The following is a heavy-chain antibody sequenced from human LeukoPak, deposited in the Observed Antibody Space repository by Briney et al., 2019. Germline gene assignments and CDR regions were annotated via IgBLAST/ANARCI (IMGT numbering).Heavy chain of an antibody. CDR1: GFTVRSSY. J-gene: IGHJ4*02. CDR2: IYSGGSP. V-gene: IGHV3-53*01. D-gene: IGHD3-22*01. Sequence: GGSLRLSCAASGFTVRSSYMSWVRQAPGKGLEWVSVIYSGGSPDYADSAKGRFTISTDNSKNTLYLQMNSLRVEDTAVYYCASEAYYYDSSGYYKYWGQGTLVTVSS. CDR3: ASEAYYYDSSGYYKY.